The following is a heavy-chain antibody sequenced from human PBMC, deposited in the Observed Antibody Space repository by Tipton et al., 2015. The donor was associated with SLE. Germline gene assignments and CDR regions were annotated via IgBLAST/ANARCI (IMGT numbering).Heavy chain of an antibody. CDR3: AGAVTFGGVRVWFDP. V-gene: IGHV4-59*08. CDR1: GGSITTYY. Sequence: LRLSCAVSGGSITTYYWSWIRQSPGKGLEWIGYFYYSGSTKYNPSLKSRVTISVDTSKNQFSLKLSSVTAADTAVYYCAGAVTFGGVRVWFDPWGQGTLVTVSS. D-gene: IGHD3-16*01. J-gene: IGHJ5*02. CDR2: FYYSGST.